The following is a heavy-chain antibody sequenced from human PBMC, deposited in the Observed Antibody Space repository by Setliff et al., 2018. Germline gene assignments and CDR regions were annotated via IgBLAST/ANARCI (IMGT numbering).Heavy chain of an antibody. J-gene: IGHJ4*02. CDR3: ARTLYDYDILTGPGYYFDY. CDR1: GGSISSHY. V-gene: IGHV4-59*11. D-gene: IGHD3-9*01. CDR2: IYYSGST. Sequence: PSETLSLTCTVSGGSISSHYWSWIRQPPGKGLEWIGYIYYSGSTNYNPSLESRVTISVDTSKNQFSLKLSSVTAADTAVYYCARTLYDYDILTGPGYYFDYWGQGTLVTVSS.